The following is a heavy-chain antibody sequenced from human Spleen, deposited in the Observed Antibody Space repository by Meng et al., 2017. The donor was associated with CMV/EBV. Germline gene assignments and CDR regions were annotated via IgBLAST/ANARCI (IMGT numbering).Heavy chain of an antibody. D-gene: IGHD2-8*01. J-gene: IGHJ4*02. V-gene: IGHV4/OR15-8*01. Sequence: SETLSLTCIVSGGSPSGGHWWGWVRQPPGKGLEGITIIYYVGNTKHNPSLRNRVPISVDTSKNQVSLKPISVSAADAAVYYCVWAMGGCPNGGCYLDCLFDYWGQGTLVTVSS. CDR1: GGSPSGGHW. CDR3: VWAMGGCPNGGCYLDCLFDY. CDR2: IYYVGNT.